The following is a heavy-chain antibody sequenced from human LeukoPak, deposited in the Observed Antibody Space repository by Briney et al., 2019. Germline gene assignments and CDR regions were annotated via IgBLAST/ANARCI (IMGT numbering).Heavy chain of an antibody. CDR3: AKATYSGSFPYFDY. J-gene: IGHJ4*02. D-gene: IGHD1-26*01. CDR1: GFTFSGFA. CDR2: ISGSGGST. V-gene: IGHV3-23*01. Sequence: GGSLRLSCAASGFTFSGFAMTWVRQAPGKGLEWVSTISGSGGSTYYADSVKGRFTSSRDNSKNTLYLQMHSLTAEDTAVYYCAKATYSGSFPYFDYWGQGTLITVSS.